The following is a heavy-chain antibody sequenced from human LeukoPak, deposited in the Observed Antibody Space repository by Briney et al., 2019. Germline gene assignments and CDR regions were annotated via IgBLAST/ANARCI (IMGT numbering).Heavy chain of an antibody. CDR1: GDSVSSNSAA. CDR3: AGNYYYGSGSYYNWFDP. CDR2: TYYRSKWYN. Sequence: SQTLSLTCAISGDSVSSNSAAWNWIRQSPSRGLGWLGRTYYRSKWYNDYAVSVKSRITINPDTSKNQFSLQLNSVTPEDTAVYYCAGNYYYGSGSYYNWFDPWGQGTLVTVSS. J-gene: IGHJ5*02. V-gene: IGHV6-1*01. D-gene: IGHD3-10*01.